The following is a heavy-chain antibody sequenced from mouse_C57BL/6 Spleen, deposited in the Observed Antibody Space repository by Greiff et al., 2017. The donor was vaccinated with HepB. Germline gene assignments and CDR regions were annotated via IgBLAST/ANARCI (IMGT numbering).Heavy chain of an antibody. D-gene: IGHD2-2*01. CDR1: GYTFTSYW. CDR3: ARWLPLTTHYFDY. CDR2: IDPNSGGT. Sequence: VQLQQSGAELVKPGASVKLSCKASGYTFTSYWMHWVKQRPGRGLEWIGRIDPNSGGTKYNEKFKSKATLTVDKPSSTAYMQLSSLTSEDSAVYYCARWLPLTTHYFDYWGQGTTLTVSS. J-gene: IGHJ2*01. V-gene: IGHV1-72*01.